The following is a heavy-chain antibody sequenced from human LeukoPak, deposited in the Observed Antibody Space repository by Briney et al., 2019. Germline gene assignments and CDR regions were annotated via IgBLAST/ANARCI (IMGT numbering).Heavy chain of an antibody. CDR1: GLTFRNYW. Sequence: GGSLRLSCAVSGLTFRNYWISWVRQAPGTGLEWVANINEDESAKYYVDSVKGRFAISRDNAKNSLYLQMNSLRAEDTAVYYCARGTDCSGGSCLDYWGQGTLVTVSS. CDR2: INEDESAK. J-gene: IGHJ4*02. D-gene: IGHD2-15*01. CDR3: ARGTDCSGGSCLDY. V-gene: IGHV3-7*01.